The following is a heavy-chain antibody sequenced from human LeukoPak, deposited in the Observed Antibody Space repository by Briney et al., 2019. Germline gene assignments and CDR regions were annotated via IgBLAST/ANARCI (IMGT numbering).Heavy chain of an antibody. Sequence: ASVKVSCKVSGCTLTELSMHWVRQAPPKGLAWMGGFDPDDGETIYAQKFQGRVTMTEDTSTDTAYMELSSLRSEDTAVYYCATDTGITMVRGAMDVWGKGTTVTVSS. D-gene: IGHD3-10*01. CDR2: FDPDDGET. CDR3: ATDTGITMVRGAMDV. J-gene: IGHJ6*03. CDR1: GCTLTELS. V-gene: IGHV1-24*01.